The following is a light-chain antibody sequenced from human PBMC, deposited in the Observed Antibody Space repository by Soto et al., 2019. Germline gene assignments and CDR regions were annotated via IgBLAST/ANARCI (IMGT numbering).Light chain of an antibody. V-gene: IGKV1-33*01. CDR1: QDISNF. CDR2: HAS. CDR3: HQYYNLPLT. Sequence: DIQMTQSPSSLSASVGDRVTITCQASQDISNFLNWYQQKPGKAPKLLIYHASNLETGVPSRFSGSKYGTEFTFTISSLQPEDFATYYCHQYYNLPLTFGGGTKVESK. J-gene: IGKJ4*01.